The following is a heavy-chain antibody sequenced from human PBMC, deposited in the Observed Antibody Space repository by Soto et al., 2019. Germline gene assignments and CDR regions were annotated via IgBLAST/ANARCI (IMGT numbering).Heavy chain of an antibody. V-gene: IGHV1-69*06. D-gene: IGHD6-6*01. J-gene: IGHJ5*02. Sequence: QVQLVQSGAEVKKPGSSVKVSCKASGGTFSSYAISWVRQAPGQGLEWMGGIIPIFGTANYAQKFQGRVTITADKSTSTAYMELSSLRSEDTXXXXCARYEQLATFFDPWGQGTLVTVSS. CDR3: ARYEQLATFFDP. CDR2: IIPIFGTA. CDR1: GGTFSSYA.